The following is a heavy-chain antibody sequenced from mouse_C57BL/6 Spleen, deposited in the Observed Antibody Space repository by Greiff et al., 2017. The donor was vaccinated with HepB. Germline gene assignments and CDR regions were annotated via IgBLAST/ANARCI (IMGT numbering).Heavy chain of an antibody. CDR3: ARDFGGAPGFAY. V-gene: IGHV3-6*01. Sequence: EVQRVESGPGLVKPSQSLSLTCSVTGYSITSGYYWNWIRQFPGNKLEWMGYISYDGSNNYNPSLKNRISITRDTSKNQFFLKLNSVTTEDTATYYCARDFGGAPGFAYWGQGTLVTVSA. CDR1: GYSITSGYY. J-gene: IGHJ3*01. CDR2: ISYDGSN.